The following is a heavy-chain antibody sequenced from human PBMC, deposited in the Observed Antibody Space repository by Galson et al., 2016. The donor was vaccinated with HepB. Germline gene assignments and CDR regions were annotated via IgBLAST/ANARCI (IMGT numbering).Heavy chain of an antibody. V-gene: IGHV3-33*01. CDR3: ARDGVYGSSTLDY. CDR2: IWYDGTDQ. CDR1: GFRFSNYG. J-gene: IGHJ4*02. Sequence: SLRLSCAASGFRFSNYGMHWVRQAPGKGLEWLGSIWYDGTDQKYAVSVKGRFSISRDNSKNTLYLQMNSLRVEDTAVYYCARDGVYGSSTLDYRGQGTLVTVSS. D-gene: IGHD3-10*01.